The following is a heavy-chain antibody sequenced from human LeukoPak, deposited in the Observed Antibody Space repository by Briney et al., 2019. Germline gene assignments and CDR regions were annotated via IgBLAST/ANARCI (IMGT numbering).Heavy chain of an antibody. CDR3: TSLLWFGESYYFDY. D-gene: IGHD3-10*01. J-gene: IGHJ4*02. CDR2: IKSKTDGGTT. V-gene: IGHV3-15*01. Sequence: AGGSLRLSCAASGFTFSNAWMSWVRQAPGKGLEWVGRIKSKTDGGTTDYAAPVKGRFTISRDDSKNTLYLRMNSLKTEDTAVYYCTSLLWFGESYYFDYWGQGTLVTVSS. CDR1: GFTFSNAW.